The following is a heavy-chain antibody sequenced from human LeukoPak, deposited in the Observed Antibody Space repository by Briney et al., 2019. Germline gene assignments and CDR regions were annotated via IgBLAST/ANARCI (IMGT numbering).Heavy chain of an antibody. CDR1: GYTLTELS. CDR2: FDPEDGET. V-gene: IGHV1-24*01. CDR3: ATGLQLWFDY. J-gene: IGHJ4*02. Sequence: AASVEISCKVSGYTLTELSMNWVRQAPGKGLEWMGGFDPEDGETIYAQKFQGRVTMTEDTSTDTAYMELSSLRSEDTAVYYCATGLQLWFDYWGQGTLVTVSS. D-gene: IGHD5-18*01.